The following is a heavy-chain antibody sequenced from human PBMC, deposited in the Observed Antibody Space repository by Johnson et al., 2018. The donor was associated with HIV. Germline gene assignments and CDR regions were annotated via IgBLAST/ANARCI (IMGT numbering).Heavy chain of an antibody. CDR1: GFTFSSYA. D-gene: IGHD1-26*01. V-gene: IGHV3-23*04. J-gene: IGHJ3*02. Sequence: VQLVESGGGLVQPGGSLRLSCAASGFTFSSYAMSWVRQAPGKGLEWIARIKSESDGGATYYADSVKGRFTISRENSKNTVYLQMNSLRAEDTAVYYCARVGVGATGLGTGAFDIWGQGTLVTVSS. CDR2: IKSESDGGAT. CDR3: ARVGVGATGLGTGAFDI.